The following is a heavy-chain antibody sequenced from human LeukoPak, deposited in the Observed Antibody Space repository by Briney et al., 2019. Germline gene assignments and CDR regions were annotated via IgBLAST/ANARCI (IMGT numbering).Heavy chain of an antibody. CDR3: ARERGLGSGSYYTLGY. J-gene: IGHJ4*02. CDR2: INPNSGGT. Sequence: ASVKVSCKASGYTFTGYYMHWVRQAPGQGLEWMGRINPNSGGTNYAQKFQGRVTMTRDTSISTVYMELSRLRSDDTAVYYCARERGLGSGSYYTLGYWGQGTLVTVSS. D-gene: IGHD3-10*01. V-gene: IGHV1-2*06. CDR1: GYTFTGYY.